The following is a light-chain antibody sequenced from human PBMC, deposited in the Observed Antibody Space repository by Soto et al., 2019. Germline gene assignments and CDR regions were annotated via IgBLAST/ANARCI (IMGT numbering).Light chain of an antibody. CDR3: QSYDSSLSGYV. V-gene: IGLV1-40*01. CDR2: GNH. J-gene: IGLJ1*01. Sequence: QSALTQPPSVSGAPGQTVIISCRESSSNIGAPYDVNWYRQLPGTVPKLLIYGNHNRPSGVPDRFSGSKSGTSASLAITGLQAEDEADYYCQSYDSSLSGYVFGTGTKVTDL. CDR1: SSNIGAPYD.